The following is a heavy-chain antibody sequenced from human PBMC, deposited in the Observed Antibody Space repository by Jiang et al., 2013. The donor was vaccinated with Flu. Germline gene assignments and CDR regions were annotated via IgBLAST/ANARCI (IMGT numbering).Heavy chain of an antibody. CDR3: ARVMGSSSLELDY. V-gene: IGHV3-21*01. J-gene: IGHJ4*02. CDR2: INGDTSHI. D-gene: IGHD6-13*01. CDR1: GFTFSSYA. Sequence: QLVESGGGLVKPGGSLRLSCAASGFTFSSYAMNWVRQAPGKGLEWVSSINGDTSHIYYGDSVRGRFTISRDNARDSVYLQMDYLSAEDTAVYYCARVMGSSSLELDYWGQGTLVTVSS.